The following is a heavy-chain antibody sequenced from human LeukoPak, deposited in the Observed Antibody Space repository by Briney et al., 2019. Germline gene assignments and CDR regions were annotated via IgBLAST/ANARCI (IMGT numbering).Heavy chain of an antibody. Sequence: ASVKVSCKASGCTFTSYYMHWVRQAPGQGLEWMGIINPSGGSTSYAQKFQGRVTMTRDTSTSTVYMELSSLRSEDTAVYYCAKDSGYYYDSSGPYFYYYYGMDVWGQGTTVTVSS. CDR2: INPSGGST. CDR1: GCTFTSYY. D-gene: IGHD3-22*01. V-gene: IGHV1-46*01. CDR3: AKDSGYYYDSSGPYFYYYYGMDV. J-gene: IGHJ6*02.